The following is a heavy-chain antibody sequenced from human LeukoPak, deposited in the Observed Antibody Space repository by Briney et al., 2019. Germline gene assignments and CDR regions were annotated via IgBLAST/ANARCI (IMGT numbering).Heavy chain of an antibody. Sequence: GGSLRLSCAASGFTFSSYWMSWVRQATGKGLEWVANIKQDGSEKYYVDSVKGRFTISRDNAKNSLYLQMNRLRAEDTAVYYCAKSPYFYNSGRYVDVWGKGTTVTVSS. V-gene: IGHV3-7*03. CDR2: IKQDGSEK. J-gene: IGHJ6*03. CDR3: AKSPYFYNSGRYVDV. D-gene: IGHD3-10*01. CDR1: GFTFSSYW.